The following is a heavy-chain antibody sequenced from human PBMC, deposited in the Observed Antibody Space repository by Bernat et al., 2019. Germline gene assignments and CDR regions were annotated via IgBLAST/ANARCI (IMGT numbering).Heavy chain of an antibody. CDR1: GGAISSGDYY. Sequence: QVQLQESGPGLVKPSQTLSRTCTVSGGAISSGDYYWRWSRQPPGKGLGWIGYIYYRGSTYYNPSLKSRVTISLDTSKNQFSLKLSSVTAAATAVYYCARDGSGGSGLAYWGPGTLVTVSS. J-gene: IGHJ4*02. CDR2: IYYRGST. CDR3: ARDGSGGSGLAY. V-gene: IGHV4-30-4*01. D-gene: IGHD3-10*01.